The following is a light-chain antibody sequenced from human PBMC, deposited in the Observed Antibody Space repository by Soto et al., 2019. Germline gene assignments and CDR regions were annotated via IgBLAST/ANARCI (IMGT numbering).Light chain of an antibody. CDR1: SSDVGGYNY. CDR3: SSYKSSSTLFV. CDR2: DVS. V-gene: IGLV2-14*03. J-gene: IGLJ1*01. Sequence: QSVLTQPASVSGSPGQSITISCTGTSSDVGGYNYVSWYQQHPGKAPKLMIYDVSARPSGVCNRFSGSKSGNTASLTISGLQAEDEADYYCSSYKSSSTLFVFGTGTKVTVL.